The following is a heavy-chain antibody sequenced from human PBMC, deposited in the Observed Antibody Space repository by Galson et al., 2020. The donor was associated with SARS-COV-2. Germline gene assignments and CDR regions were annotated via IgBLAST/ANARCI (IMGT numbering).Heavy chain of an antibody. J-gene: IGHJ4*02. Sequence: GGFLRLSCAASGFTFSSYAMHWVRQAPGKGLEWVAVISYDGSNKYYADSVKGRFTISRDNSKNTLYLQMNSLRAEDTAVYYCARDGSIVGATEGDYWGQGTLVTVSS. D-gene: IGHD1-26*01. CDR1: GFTFSSYA. V-gene: IGHV3-30*04. CDR2: ISYDGSNK. CDR3: ARDGSIVGATEGDY.